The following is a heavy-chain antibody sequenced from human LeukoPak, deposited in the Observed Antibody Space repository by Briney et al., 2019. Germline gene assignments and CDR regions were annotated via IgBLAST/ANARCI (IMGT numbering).Heavy chain of an antibody. D-gene: IGHD1-7*01. J-gene: IGHJ4*02. CDR2: IYSGGST. CDR1: GFTVSSNY. V-gene: IGHV3-66*01. CDR3: TRDRGGTFHY. Sequence: QTGGSLRLSCAASGFTVSSNYMSWVRQAPGKGLEWVSVIYSGGSTYYADSVKGRFTISRDNSKNTLYLQMNSLRAEDTAVYYCTRDRGGTFHYWGQGTLVTVSS.